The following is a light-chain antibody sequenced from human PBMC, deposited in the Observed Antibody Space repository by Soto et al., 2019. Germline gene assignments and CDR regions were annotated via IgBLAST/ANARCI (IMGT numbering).Light chain of an antibody. J-gene: IGKJ1*01. CDR1: QNINNY. Sequence: IQMTQSPSSLSASVGDRVTITCQASQNINNYLNWYQQKPGTAPKLLIYHASSLESGVPSRFSGSGSGTEFTLTISSLQPDDFATYYCQQYNSYSFGQGTKVDIK. V-gene: IGKV1-5*01. CDR2: HAS. CDR3: QQYNSYS.